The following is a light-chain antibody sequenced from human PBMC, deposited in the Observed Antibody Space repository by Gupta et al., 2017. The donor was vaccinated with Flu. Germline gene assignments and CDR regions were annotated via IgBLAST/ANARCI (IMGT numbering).Light chain of an antibody. J-gene: IGLJ1*01. CDR1: SSNIGRNT. CDR3: AAWDDSRGAYV. CDR2: GNS. V-gene: IGLV1-44*01. Sequence: QSVLTQPPSASGTPGQRVTISCSGSSSNIGRNTVIWYQQLTGTAPNLLIYGNSERPSGVPDRFSGSKSDTSASLGISGLQSEDEADYHCAAWDDSRGAYVFGSGTRVSVL.